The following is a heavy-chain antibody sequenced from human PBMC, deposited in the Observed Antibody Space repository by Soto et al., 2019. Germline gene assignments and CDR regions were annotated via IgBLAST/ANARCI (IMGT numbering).Heavy chain of an antibody. J-gene: IGHJ6*04. CDR2: IQSGGPT. V-gene: IGHV3-66*01. Sequence: EVHLVESGGGLVQPGGSLRLSCAASGFTVSSKYMSWVRQAPGKGLEWVSLIQSGGPTYYADSVKGRFTTSRDTPENTLHLQMDSPRAEDTAVYYCARDDVLCDGGRCYGGPLDVWGKGTTVTVSS. CDR3: ARDDVLCDGGRCYGGPLDV. D-gene: IGHD2-15*01. CDR1: GFTVSSKY.